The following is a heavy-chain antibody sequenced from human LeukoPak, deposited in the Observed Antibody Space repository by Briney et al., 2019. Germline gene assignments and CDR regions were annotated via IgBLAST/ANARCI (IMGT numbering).Heavy chain of an antibody. CDR1: GGTFSSYA. V-gene: IGHV1-69*05. CDR3: ARGLEWELPRNYYYMDV. J-gene: IGHJ6*03. D-gene: IGHD1-26*01. Sequence: SVKVSCKASGGTFSSYAISWVRQAPGQGLEWMGRIIPIYGTANYAQKFQGRVTITTDESTSTAYMELSSLRSEDTAVYYCARGLEWELPRNYYYMDVWGKGTTVTVSS. CDR2: IIPIYGTA.